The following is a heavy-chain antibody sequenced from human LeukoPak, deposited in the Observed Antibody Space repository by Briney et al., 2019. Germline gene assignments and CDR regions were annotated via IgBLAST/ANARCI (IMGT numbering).Heavy chain of an antibody. J-gene: IGHJ4*02. V-gene: IGHV1-46*01. CDR3: ARDFALHYQIAAAGTGSDY. D-gene: IGHD6-13*01. CDR2: INPSGGST. CDR1: GYTFTSYY. Sequence: GASVKVSCKASGYTFTSYYMHWVRQAPGQGLEWMGIINPSGGSTSYAQKFQGRVTMTRDTSTSTVYMELSSLRSEDTAVYYCARDFALHYQIAAAGTGSDYWGQGTLVTVSS.